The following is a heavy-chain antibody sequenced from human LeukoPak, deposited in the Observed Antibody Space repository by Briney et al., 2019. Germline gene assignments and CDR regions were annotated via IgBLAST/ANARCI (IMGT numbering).Heavy chain of an antibody. CDR2: INHSGST. V-gene: IGHV4-34*01. CDR3: ARGHYYDSSGIGIYFDY. D-gene: IGHD3-22*01. J-gene: IGHJ4*02. CDR1: GGSFSGYY. Sequence: PSETLSLTCAVCGGSFSGYYWSWIRQPPGKGPEWIGEINHSGSTNYNPSLKSRVTISVDTSKNQFSLKLSSVTAADTAVYYCARGHYYDSSGIGIYFDYWGQGTLVTVSS.